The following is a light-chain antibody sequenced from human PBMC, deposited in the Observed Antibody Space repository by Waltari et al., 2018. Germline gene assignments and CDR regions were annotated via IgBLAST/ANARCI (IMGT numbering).Light chain of an antibody. Sequence: QSALTQPASVSGSPGQPITISCTGTSGDLGVFHYVSWYQQHPGKVPKLLIYAVSKRPSGVSNRFSGSKSGNTASLTISGLQAEDEADYYCSSYTNSNTWVFGGGTKLTVL. J-gene: IGLJ3*02. CDR2: AVS. CDR3: SSYTNSNTWV. V-gene: IGLV2-14*03. CDR1: SGDLGVFHY.